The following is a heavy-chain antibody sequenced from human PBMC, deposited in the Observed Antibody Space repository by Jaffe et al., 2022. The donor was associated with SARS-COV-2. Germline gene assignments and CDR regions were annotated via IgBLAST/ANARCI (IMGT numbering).Heavy chain of an antibody. V-gene: IGHV3-21*01. CDR3: AREGGYVKGYYMDV. CDR1: GFTFSSYS. D-gene: IGHD5-12*01. CDR2: ISSSSSYI. J-gene: IGHJ6*03. Sequence: EVQLVESGGGLVKPGGSLRLSCAASGFTFSSYSMNWVRQAPGKGLEWVSSISSSSSYIYYADSVKGRFTISRDNAKNSLYLQMNSLRAEDTAVYYCAREGGYVKGYYMDVWGKGTTVTVSS.